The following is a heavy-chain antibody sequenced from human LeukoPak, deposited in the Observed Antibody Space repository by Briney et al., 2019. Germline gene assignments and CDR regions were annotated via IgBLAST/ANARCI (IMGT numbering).Heavy chain of an antibody. CDR2: INHSGST. J-gene: IGHJ6*03. Sequence: SETLSLTCAVYGGSFSSYYWSWIRQPPGKGLEWIGEINHSGSTNYNPSLKSRVTISVDTSKNQFSLKLSSVTAADTAVYYCARLLAARTKGYYYYMDVWGKGTTVTVSS. D-gene: IGHD6-6*01. CDR3: ARLLAARTKGYYYYMDV. V-gene: IGHV4-34*01. CDR1: GGSFSSYY.